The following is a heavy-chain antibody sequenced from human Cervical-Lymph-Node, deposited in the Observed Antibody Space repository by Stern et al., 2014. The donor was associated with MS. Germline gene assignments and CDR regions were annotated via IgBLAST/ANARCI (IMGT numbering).Heavy chain of an antibody. CDR1: GFSLSTSGVG. Sequence: QVTLKESGPTLVKPTQTLTLTCTFSGFSLSTSGVGVGWMRQPPGKALGWLVLLYWDDDKRYSPSLKSRLTSPKDTSKNQVVLTMTNMDPVDTATYYCAHSLEAPNWGYFDYWGQGTLVTVSS. V-gene: IGHV2-5*02. CDR2: LYWDDDK. CDR3: AHSLEAPNWGYFDY. J-gene: IGHJ4*02. D-gene: IGHD7-27*01.